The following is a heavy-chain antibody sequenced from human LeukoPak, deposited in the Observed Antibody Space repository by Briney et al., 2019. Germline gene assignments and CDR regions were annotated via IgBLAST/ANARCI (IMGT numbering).Heavy chain of an antibody. CDR1: GYSISSGYY. CDR2: IYHSGST. V-gene: IGHV4-38-2*02. Sequence: KPSETLSLTCTVSGYSISSGYYWGWIRQPPGKGLEWIGSIYHSGSTYYNPSLKSRVTISVDTSKNQFSLKLSSVTAADTAVYYCARAIYAYDSSGCYYVTVYYYYMGVWGKGTTVTVSS. CDR3: ARAIYAYDSSGCYYVTVYYYYMGV. D-gene: IGHD3-22*01. J-gene: IGHJ6*03.